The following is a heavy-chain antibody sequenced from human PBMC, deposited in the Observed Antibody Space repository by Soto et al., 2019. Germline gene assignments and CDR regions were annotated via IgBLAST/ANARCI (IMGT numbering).Heavy chain of an antibody. J-gene: IGHJ6*02. CDR3: ARAHYGDYGYGMDV. V-gene: IGHV4-30-2*01. CDR1: GGSISSGGYS. CDR2: IYHSGST. Sequence: QLQLQESGSGLVKPSQTLSLTCAVSGGSISSGGYSWSWIRQPPGKGLEWIGYIYHSGSTHYNPPLKSRVAISVDRSKNQFSLKRSSVTAAHTAVYYCARAHYGDYGYGMDVWGQGTTVTVSS. D-gene: IGHD4-17*01.